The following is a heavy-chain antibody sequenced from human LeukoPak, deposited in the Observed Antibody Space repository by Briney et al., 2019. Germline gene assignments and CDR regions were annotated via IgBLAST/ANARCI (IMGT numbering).Heavy chain of an antibody. J-gene: IGHJ6*04. D-gene: IGHD4-17*01. CDR1: GFTLSTYS. CDR2: ITSSSSY. V-gene: IGHV3-21*01. Sequence: GGSLRLSCAASGFTLSTYSMNWVRQAPGKGLEWVSSITSSSSYYADSVEGRFTISRDNAKNSLFLQMNSLRAEDTAVYFCARDPDPHDYGDYEEGFWYYYAMDVWGKGATVTVSS. CDR3: ARDPDPHDYGDYEEGFWYYYAMDV.